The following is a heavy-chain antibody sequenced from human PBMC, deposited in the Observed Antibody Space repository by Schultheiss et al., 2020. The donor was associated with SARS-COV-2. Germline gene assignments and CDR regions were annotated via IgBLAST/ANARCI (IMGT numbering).Heavy chain of an antibody. D-gene: IGHD6-19*01. Sequence: ASVKVSCKTSGYTFTDYGISWVRQAPGQGLEWMGWISAYNGNTNYAQKLQGRVTMTTDTSTSTVSMELSSLRSEDTAVYYCARGVAVARGGTYYYYGMDVWGQGTTVTVSS. CDR3: ARGVAVARGGTYYYYGMDV. CDR1: GYTFTDYG. V-gene: IGHV1-18*04. J-gene: IGHJ6*02. CDR2: ISAYNGNT.